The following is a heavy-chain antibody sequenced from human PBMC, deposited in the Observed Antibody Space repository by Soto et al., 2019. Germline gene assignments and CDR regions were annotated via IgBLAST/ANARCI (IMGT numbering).Heavy chain of an antibody. CDR1: GYTFTSYG. Sequence: ASVKVSCKASGYTFTSYGISWVRQAPGQGLEWMGWISAYNGNTNYAQKLQGRVTMTTDTSTSTAYMELRSLRSDDTAVYYCARVEESIAVAGPFFDYWGQGTLVTVSS. J-gene: IGHJ4*02. CDR3: ARVEESIAVAGPFFDY. CDR2: ISAYNGNT. V-gene: IGHV1-18*01. D-gene: IGHD6-19*01.